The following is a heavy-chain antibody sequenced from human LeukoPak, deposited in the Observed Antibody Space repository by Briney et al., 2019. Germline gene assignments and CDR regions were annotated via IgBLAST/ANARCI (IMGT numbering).Heavy chain of an antibody. CDR3: ARRDGDDSSGYYIFDY. V-gene: IGHV4-34*01. J-gene: IGHJ4*02. D-gene: IGHD3-22*01. CDR1: GGSFSGYY. Sequence: SETLSLTCAVYGGSFSGYYWSWIRQPPGKGLEWIGEINHSGSTNYDPSLKSRVTISVDTSKNQFSLKLSSVTAADTAVYYCARRDGDDSSGYYIFDYWGQGTLVTVSS. CDR2: INHSGST.